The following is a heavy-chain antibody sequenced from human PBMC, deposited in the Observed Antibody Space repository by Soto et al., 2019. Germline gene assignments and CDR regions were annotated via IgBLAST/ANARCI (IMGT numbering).Heavy chain of an antibody. V-gene: IGHV3-30*03. Sequence: HXVXQAPDKGLEWVXHVSDTGSIKYYASSVQGRFTIYRDNSKNTLYLQMVSLRPEDTAVYYCVRPFWSGYVAVPGHLYYYGLDVWGQGTTVTVSS. CDR2: VSDTGSIK. D-gene: IGHD3-3*01. J-gene: IGHJ6*02. CDR3: VRPFWSGYVAVPGHLYYYGLDV.